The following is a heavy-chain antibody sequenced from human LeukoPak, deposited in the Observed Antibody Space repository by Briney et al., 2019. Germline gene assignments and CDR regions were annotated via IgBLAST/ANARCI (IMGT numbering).Heavy chain of an antibody. CDR2: IYYSGST. J-gene: IGHJ3*02. Sequence: SETLSLTCTASGGSISSYYWSWIRQPPGKGLEWIGYIYYSGSTNYNPSLKSRVTISVDTSENQFSLKLSSVTAADTAVYYCARDEWPHRAFGIWGQGTMVTVSS. CDR1: GGSISSYY. CDR3: ARDEWPHRAFGI. D-gene: IGHD3-3*01. V-gene: IGHV4-59*01.